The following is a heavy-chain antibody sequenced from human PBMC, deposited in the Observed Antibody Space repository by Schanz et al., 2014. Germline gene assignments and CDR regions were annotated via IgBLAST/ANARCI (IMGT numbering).Heavy chain of an antibody. CDR3: AKGRFGELSAFDI. J-gene: IGHJ3*02. Sequence: EVHLVESGGGLVQPGGSLRLSCAASGITFSSHWMHWVRQDPGKGLVWVARINSVGSNTDYADSVKGRFTISRDNSKNSLYLQMNSLRAEDTAVYYCAKGRFGELSAFDIWGQGTMVTVSS. D-gene: IGHD3-10*01. V-gene: IGHV3-74*02. CDR1: GITFSSHW. CDR2: INSVGSNT.